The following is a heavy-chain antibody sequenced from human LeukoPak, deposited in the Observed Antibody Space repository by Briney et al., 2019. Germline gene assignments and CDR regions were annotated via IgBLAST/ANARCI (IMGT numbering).Heavy chain of an antibody. CDR2: ISYDGSNK. CDR1: GFTFSSYW. J-gene: IGHJ4*02. Sequence: TGGSLRLSCAASGFTFSSYWMSWVRQAPGKGLEWVAVISYDGSNKYYADSVKGRFTISRDNSKNTLYLQMNSLRAEDTAVYYCAKDNHYYGSGSYAYYFDYWGQGTLVTVSS. V-gene: IGHV3-30*18. D-gene: IGHD3-10*01. CDR3: AKDNHYYGSGSYAYYFDY.